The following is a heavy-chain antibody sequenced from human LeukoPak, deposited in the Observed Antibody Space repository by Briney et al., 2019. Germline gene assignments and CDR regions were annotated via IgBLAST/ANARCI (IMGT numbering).Heavy chain of an antibody. Sequence: SETLSLTCTVSGGSISTSSYYWGWIRQPPGKGLEWIGEINHSGSTNYNPSLKSRVTISVDTSKNQFSLKLSSVTAADTAVYYCARDYDFWSGSRYYYGMDVWGQGTTVTVSS. CDR3: ARDYDFWSGSRYYYGMDV. CDR2: INHSGST. CDR1: GGSISTSSYY. J-gene: IGHJ6*02. V-gene: IGHV4-39*07. D-gene: IGHD3-3*01.